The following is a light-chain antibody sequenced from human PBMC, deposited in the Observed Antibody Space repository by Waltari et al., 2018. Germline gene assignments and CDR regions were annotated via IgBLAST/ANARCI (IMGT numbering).Light chain of an antibody. Sequence: QSALTQPPSASGSRGQSVTISCTGTSSDAGSYTYVSWYQQHPGKAPKLMIYEVTKRPSGVPDRFSGSKSGNTASLTVSGLQAEDEADYYCSSYAGSNNVIFGGGTRLTVL. CDR3: SSYAGSNNVI. CDR2: EVT. V-gene: IGLV2-8*01. CDR1: SSDAGSYTY. J-gene: IGLJ2*01.